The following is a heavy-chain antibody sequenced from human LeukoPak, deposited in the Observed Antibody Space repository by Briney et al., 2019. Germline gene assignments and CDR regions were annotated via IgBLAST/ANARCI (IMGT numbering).Heavy chain of an antibody. V-gene: IGHV5-51*01. Sequence: GESLKISFRGSGYGFTTYWIGWVRQMPGKGLEWMGIIYPGDSDTRYSPSFQGQVTISADKSISTAYLQWSSLKASDTAIYYCARRVADSWYFDYWGQGTLVTVSS. CDR2: IYPGDSDT. CDR3: ARRVADSWYFDY. D-gene: IGHD6-13*01. J-gene: IGHJ4*02. CDR1: GYGFTTYW.